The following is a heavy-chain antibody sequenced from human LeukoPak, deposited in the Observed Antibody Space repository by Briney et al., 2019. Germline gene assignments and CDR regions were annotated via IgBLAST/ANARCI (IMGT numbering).Heavy chain of an antibody. D-gene: IGHD3-3*01. Sequence: SETLSLTCSVSGGSISSSDYYWGWIRQAPGKGLEWIGTMFYSGITYYSPSLKSRVTISVDTSNNQFSLKLSSVTAADTAVYFCARHGSSGVVITNFDYWGQGTLVTVSS. CDR2: MFYSGIT. V-gene: IGHV4-39*01. CDR3: ARHGSSGVVITNFDY. J-gene: IGHJ4*02. CDR1: GGSISSSDYY.